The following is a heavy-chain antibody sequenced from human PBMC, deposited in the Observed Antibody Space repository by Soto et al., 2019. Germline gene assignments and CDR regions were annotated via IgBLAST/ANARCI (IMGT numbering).Heavy chain of an antibody. CDR2: IIPAFGTT. D-gene: IGHD2-2*02. V-gene: IGHV1-69*01. CDR3: ARVPRQMLYGHTRNGMDV. Sequence: QVQLVQSGAAVSKPGSSVKVSCKASGGTFGIYAIGWVRQAPGQGLEWMGGIIPAFGTTKNAQKLQDRVDMTADESTNTVYMEGRGLRFGDTAVYYCARVPRQMLYGHTRNGMDVLGQGTTLIVSS. J-gene: IGHJ6*02. CDR1: GGTFGIYA.